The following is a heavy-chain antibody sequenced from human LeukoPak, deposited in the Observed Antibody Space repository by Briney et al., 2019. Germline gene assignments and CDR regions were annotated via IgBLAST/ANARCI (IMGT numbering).Heavy chain of an antibody. CDR3: ARRPAGTRTFDY. Sequence: GESLKISCKGSGYSFTSYWIGWVRQMPGKGLEWMGVIYSADYTTIYSPPFHGQITISADKSISTAYLQWTSLKASDTAMYYCARRPAGTRTFDYWGQGALVTVSS. V-gene: IGHV5-51*01. CDR2: IYSADYTT. D-gene: IGHD1-7*01. J-gene: IGHJ4*02. CDR1: GYSFTSYW.